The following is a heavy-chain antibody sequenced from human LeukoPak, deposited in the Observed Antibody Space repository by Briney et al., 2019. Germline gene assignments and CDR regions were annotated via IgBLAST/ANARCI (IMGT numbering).Heavy chain of an antibody. J-gene: IGHJ4*02. Sequence: GGSLRLSCAASGFTFSSYAMHWARQAPGKGLEYVSAISSNGGSTYYANSVKGRFTISRDNSKNTLYLQMGSLRAEDMAVYYCARVSSGYSSGWYIDYWGQGTLVTVSS. D-gene: IGHD6-19*01. CDR2: ISSNGGST. CDR1: GFTFSSYA. CDR3: ARVSSGYSSGWYIDY. V-gene: IGHV3-64*01.